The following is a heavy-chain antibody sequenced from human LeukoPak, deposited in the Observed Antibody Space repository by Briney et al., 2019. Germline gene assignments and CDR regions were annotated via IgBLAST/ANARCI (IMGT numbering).Heavy chain of an antibody. Sequence: PSETLSLTCAVYGGSFSGYYWSWIRQPPGKGLEWIGEINHSGSTNYNPSLKSRVTISVDTSKNQFSLKLSSVTAADTAVYYCARGVSRGYSYGRYYMDVWGRGTTVTVSS. D-gene: IGHD5-18*01. J-gene: IGHJ6*03. CDR1: GGSFSGYY. CDR3: ARGVSRGYSYGRYYMDV. CDR2: INHSGST. V-gene: IGHV4-34*01.